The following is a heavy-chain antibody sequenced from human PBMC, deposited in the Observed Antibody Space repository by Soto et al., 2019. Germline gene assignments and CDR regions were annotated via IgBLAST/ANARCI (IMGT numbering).Heavy chain of an antibody. V-gene: IGHV4-39*01. D-gene: IGHD6-25*01. CDR2: IYNSGGNT. CDR3: AGGSSSAWIDF. Sequence: SETLSLTCTVSGGSITGYHYYWGWIRQAPGKGLEWVGSIYNSGGNTYYNPSLKSRVTISVDTSKNQFFMRLNSVTATDTAVYFCAGGSSSAWIDFWGQGTLVTVSS. J-gene: IGHJ4*02. CDR1: GGSITGYHYY.